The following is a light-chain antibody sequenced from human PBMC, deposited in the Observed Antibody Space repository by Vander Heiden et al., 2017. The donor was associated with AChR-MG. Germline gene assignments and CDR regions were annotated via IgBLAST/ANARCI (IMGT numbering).Light chain of an antibody. V-gene: IGKV3-15*01. CDR2: GAS. CDR1: QSVSSN. J-gene: IGKJ4*01. CDR3: QQDNDWPLT. Sequence: EIVMTQSPVALSVSPGERATLSCRASQSVSSNLAWYRQKPGQAPRLLIYGASTRATGIPARFSGSGSETDFTLTISSLQSEDFAVYYCQQDNDWPLTFGGRTKVEI.